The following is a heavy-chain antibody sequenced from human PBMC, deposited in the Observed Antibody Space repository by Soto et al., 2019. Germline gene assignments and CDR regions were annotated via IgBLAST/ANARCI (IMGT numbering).Heavy chain of an antibody. CDR2: IYYDGNT. D-gene: IGHD6-6*01. Sequence: PSETLSLTCTVSGGSITSSSHYWGWIRQPPGKGLECIGNIYYDGNTYYNPSLKSRVTISLDTSKNQFSLRLNSVTAADTAVYYCARSSNTPRLFIYPYDYWSQGTLVTVSS. CDR1: GGSITSSSHY. CDR3: ARSSNTPRLFIYPYDY. V-gene: IGHV4-39*01. J-gene: IGHJ4*02.